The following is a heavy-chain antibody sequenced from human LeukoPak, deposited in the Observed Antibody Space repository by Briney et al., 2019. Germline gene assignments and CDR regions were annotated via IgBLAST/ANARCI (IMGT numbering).Heavy chain of an antibody. CDR3: ARAQSFSVGATVVGY. CDR1: GGTFSSYA. CDR2: IIPIFGTA. Sequence: SVKVSCKASGGTFSSYAISWVRQAPGQGLEWMGGIIPIFGTANYAQKFQGRVMITTDESTSTAYMELSSLRSEDTAVYYCARAQSFSVGATVVGYWGQGTLVTVSS. J-gene: IGHJ4*02. V-gene: IGHV1-69*05. D-gene: IGHD1-26*01.